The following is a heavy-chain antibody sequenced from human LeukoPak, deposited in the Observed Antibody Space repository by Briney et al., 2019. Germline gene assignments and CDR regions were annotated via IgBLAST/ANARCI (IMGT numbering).Heavy chain of an antibody. CDR3: AREGYYYDSSGYRDAFDI. V-gene: IGHV4-34*01. CDR2: INHSGST. D-gene: IGHD3-22*01. Sequence: SETLSLTCAVYGGSFSGYFWSWIRQPPGKGLHCIGEINHSGSTNYNPSLKSRVTISVDTSKSQFSLKLSSVTAADTAVYYCAREGYYYDSSGYRDAFDIWGQGTMVTVSS. J-gene: IGHJ3*02. CDR1: GGSFSGYF.